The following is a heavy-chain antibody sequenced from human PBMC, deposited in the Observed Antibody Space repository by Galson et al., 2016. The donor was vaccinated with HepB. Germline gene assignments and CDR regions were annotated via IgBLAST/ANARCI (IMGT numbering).Heavy chain of an antibody. CDR3: ARWLGGRNGCLDY. V-gene: IGHV3-33*01. CDR1: GFTFRNNG. CDR2: IWFDGRNE. J-gene: IGHJ4*02. Sequence: LRLSCAASGFTFRNNGMHWVRQAPGKGLEWVAFIWFDGRNENHAESVRGRFSISRDNSKNILYLQMNSLRADDTAVYYCARWLGGRNGCLDYWGQGTLVTGSS. D-gene: IGHD2-8*01.